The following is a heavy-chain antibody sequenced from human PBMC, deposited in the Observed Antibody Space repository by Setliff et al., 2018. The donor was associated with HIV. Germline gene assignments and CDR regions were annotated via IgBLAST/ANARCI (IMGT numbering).Heavy chain of an antibody. CDR3: ARLLVAGMLFDY. CDR1: GGSISTYY. CDR2: ISYSGST. J-gene: IGHJ4*02. Sequence: SETLSLTCTVSGGSISTYYWSWIRQPPGKGLEWIGYISYSGSTYYNPSLKSRVTISVDTSKNQFSLKLSSVTAADTAVYYCARLLVAGMLFDYWGQGTLVTVSS. D-gene: IGHD2-15*01. V-gene: IGHV4-59*08.